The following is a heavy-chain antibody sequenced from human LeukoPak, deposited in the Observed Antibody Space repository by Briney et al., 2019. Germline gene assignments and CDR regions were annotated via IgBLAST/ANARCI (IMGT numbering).Heavy chain of an antibody. J-gene: IGHJ6*03. CDR2: IIPIFGTA. D-gene: IGHD1-1*01. Sequence: SVKVSCKASGGTFTSYAISWVRQAPGQGLEWMGGIIPIFGTANYAQKFQGRVTITRNTSISTAYMELSSLRSEDTAVYYCARAKVYNYYYYMDVWGKGTTVTVSS. CDR1: GGTFTSYA. V-gene: IGHV1-69*05. CDR3: ARAKVYNYYYYMDV.